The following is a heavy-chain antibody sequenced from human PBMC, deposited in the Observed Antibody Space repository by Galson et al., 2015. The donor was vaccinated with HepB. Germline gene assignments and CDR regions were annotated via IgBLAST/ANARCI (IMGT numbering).Heavy chain of an antibody. D-gene: IGHD5-18*01. V-gene: IGHV3-48*03. J-gene: IGHJ4*02. CDR3: ARMSSGYSYGPIIFDY. Sequence: SLRLSCAASGFTFSSYEMNWVRQAPGKGLEWVSYISSSGSTIYYADSVKGRFTISRDNAKNSLYLQMNSLRAEDTAVYYCARMSSGYSYGPIIFDYWGQGTLVTVSS. CDR1: GFTFSSYE. CDR2: ISSSGSTI.